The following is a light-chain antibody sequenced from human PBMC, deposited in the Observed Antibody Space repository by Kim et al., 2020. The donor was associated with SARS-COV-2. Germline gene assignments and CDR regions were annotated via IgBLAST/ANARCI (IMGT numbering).Light chain of an antibody. CDR2: GRN. CDR3: NSRGTSDNHLV. CDR1: SLRTDY. V-gene: IGLV3-19*01. Sequence: ELTQDPAVSVALGQTVRITCQGDSLRTDYASWYQQRPGQAPVLVIFGRNNRPSGIPDRFSGSSSGNTASLTITGVQAEDEADYYCNSRGTSDNHLVFGG. J-gene: IGLJ3*02.